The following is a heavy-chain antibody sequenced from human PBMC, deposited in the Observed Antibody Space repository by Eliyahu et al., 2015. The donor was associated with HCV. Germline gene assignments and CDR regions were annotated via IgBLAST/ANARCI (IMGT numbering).Heavy chain of an antibody. V-gene: IGHV1-2*07. CDR1: GYIFTDYF. Sequence: QVQLVXSGAEVKKPGASVKXXCQXSGYIFTDYFMHWVRQAPGQGLEWMGLINPDSGGTNYAHNSQGRVTMTRDTSISTAYMELSSLRSDDTAVYYCTTAGVVGGTTYFDYWGQGTLVTVSS. CDR3: TTAGVVGGTTYFDY. J-gene: IGHJ4*02. D-gene: IGHD1-26*01. CDR2: INPDSGGT.